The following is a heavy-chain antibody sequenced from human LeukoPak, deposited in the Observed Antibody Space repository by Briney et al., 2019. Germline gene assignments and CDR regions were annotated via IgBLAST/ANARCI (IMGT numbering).Heavy chain of an antibody. Sequence: GGSLRLSCAVSGFTFSSYAMSWVRQAPGKGLEWVSTIGGSGGTTYYADSVKGRFSISRDNSKNTLYLQMNSLRAEDTAVYYCARSGQLDSWGQGCLVTVSS. CDR1: GFTFSSYA. D-gene: IGHD3-3*01. CDR2: IGGSGGTT. J-gene: IGHJ5*01. V-gene: IGHV3-23*01. CDR3: ARSGQLDS.